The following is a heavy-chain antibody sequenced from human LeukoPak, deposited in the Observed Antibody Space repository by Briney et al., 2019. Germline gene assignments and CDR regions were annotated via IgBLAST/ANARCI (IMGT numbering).Heavy chain of an antibody. V-gene: IGHV4-34*01. CDR3: ARYCSSTSCYWYAMDV. D-gene: IGHD2-2*01. CDR1: GGSFSGYY. CDR2: INHSGST. Sequence: PSETLSLTCAVYGGSFSGYYWSWIRQPPGKGLEWIGEINHSGSTNYNPSLKSRVTISVDTSKNQFSLKLSSVTAADTAVYYCARYCSSTSCYWYAMDVWGQGTTVTVSS. J-gene: IGHJ6*02.